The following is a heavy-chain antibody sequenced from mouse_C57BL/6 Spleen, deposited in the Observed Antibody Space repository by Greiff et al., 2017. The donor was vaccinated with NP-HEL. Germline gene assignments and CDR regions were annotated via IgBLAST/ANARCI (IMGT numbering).Heavy chain of an antibody. CDR3: ARGPFTTVVAPYYAMDY. CDR2: IDPSDSYT. CDR1: GYTFTSYW. Sequence: QVQLQQPGAELVKPGASVKLSCKASGYTFTSYWMQWVKQRPGQGLEWIGEIDPSDSYTNYNQKFKGKATLTVDTSSSTAYMQLSSLTSEDSAVYYCARGPFTTVVAPYYAMDYWGQGTSVTVSS. D-gene: IGHD1-1*01. J-gene: IGHJ4*01. V-gene: IGHV1-50*01.